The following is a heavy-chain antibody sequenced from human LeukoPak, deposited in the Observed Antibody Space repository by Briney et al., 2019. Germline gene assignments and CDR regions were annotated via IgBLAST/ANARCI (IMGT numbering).Heavy chain of an antibody. J-gene: IGHJ4*02. D-gene: IGHD3-10*01. Sequence: GGSLRLSCAASGFTFSSYAMSWVRQAPGQGLEWVSSISDSGDTAYFADSVKGRFTISRDNYKNTLYLQMSSLRAEDTAVYYCAKDSFVSMVRESHFDYWGQGSLVTVSS. CDR3: AKDSFVSMVRESHFDY. CDR1: GFTFSSYA. V-gene: IGHV3-23*01. CDR2: ISDSGDTA.